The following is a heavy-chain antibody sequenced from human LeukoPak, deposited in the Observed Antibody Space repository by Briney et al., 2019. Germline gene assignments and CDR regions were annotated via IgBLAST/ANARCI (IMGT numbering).Heavy chain of an antibody. CDR2: ISGSGGST. J-gene: IGHJ4*02. CDR1: GFTFSSYA. Sequence: PGGSLRLSCAASGFTFSSYAMSWVRQAPGKGLEWVSAISGSGGSTYYADSVKGRFTISRDNSKNTLYLQMNSLRVEDTAVYYCAKDRTIFGVGYYFEYWGQGTLVTVSS. V-gene: IGHV3-23*01. CDR3: AKDRTIFGVGYYFEY. D-gene: IGHD3-3*01.